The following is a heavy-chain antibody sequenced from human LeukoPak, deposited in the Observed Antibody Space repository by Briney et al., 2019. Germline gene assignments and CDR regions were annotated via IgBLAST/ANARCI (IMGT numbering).Heavy chain of an antibody. CDR3: ARVGRTGPFDY. V-gene: IGHV4-39*01. Sequence: PSETLSLTCTVSGGSISSSSYYWGWIRQPPGKGLEWIGSIYYSGSTYYNPSLKSRVTISVDTSKNQFSLKLSSVTAADTAVYYCARVGRTGPFDYWGQGTLVTVSS. CDR2: IYYSGST. J-gene: IGHJ4*02. CDR1: GGSISSSSYY. D-gene: IGHD7-27*01.